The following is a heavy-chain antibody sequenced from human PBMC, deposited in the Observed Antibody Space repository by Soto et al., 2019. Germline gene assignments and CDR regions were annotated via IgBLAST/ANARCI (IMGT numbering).Heavy chain of an antibody. D-gene: IGHD1-1*01. Sequence: QVQLVQSGTEVKKPGASVKVSCKASGYTLINYGISWVRQAPGQGLEWMGWISGKSDKANYVQNLRGRVVMNTDTSTSTAYMELRGLRSDDTALYYCARDSGTGTPFDFWGQGTLVTVSS. CDR2: ISGKSDKA. V-gene: IGHV1-18*01. J-gene: IGHJ4*02. CDR1: GYTLINYG. CDR3: ARDSGTGTPFDF.